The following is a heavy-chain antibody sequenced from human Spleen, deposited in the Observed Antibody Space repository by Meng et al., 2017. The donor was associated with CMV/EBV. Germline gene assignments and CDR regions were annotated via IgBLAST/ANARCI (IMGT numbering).Heavy chain of an antibody. J-gene: IGHJ6*02. V-gene: IGHV4-59*01. Sequence: NYYWSWIRQHPGKGLEWIGYIYYSGSTKYSPSLKSRVTTSIDTSKNQFSLNLRSVTAADTALYYCARGHCSSTSCYFDYYYYAMDVWGQGTTVTVSS. CDR2: IYYSGST. CDR1: NYY. CDR3: ARGHCSSTSCYFDYYYYAMDV. D-gene: IGHD2-2*01.